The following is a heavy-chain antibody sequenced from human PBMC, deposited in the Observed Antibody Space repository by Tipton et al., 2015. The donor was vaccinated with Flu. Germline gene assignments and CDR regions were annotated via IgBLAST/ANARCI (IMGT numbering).Heavy chain of an antibody. J-gene: IGHJ4*02. CDR1: GYSFTSYA. CDR2: INAGNGNT. CDR3: ATGDRRNY. Sequence: QLVQSGAEVKKPGASVKVSCKASGYSFTSYAVHWVRQAPGQRLEWMGWINAGNGNTKYSNKFQGRVIITRDTSATTAYMELSSLTSEDTAVYYCATGDRRNYWGQGTLVTVSS. D-gene: IGHD4-17*01. V-gene: IGHV1-3*01.